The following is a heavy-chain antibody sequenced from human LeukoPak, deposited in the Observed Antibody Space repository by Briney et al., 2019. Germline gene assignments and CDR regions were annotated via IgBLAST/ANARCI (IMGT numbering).Heavy chain of an antibody. CDR2: ISGGAYST. CDR3: TTVHCSSTSCYLIHY. CDR1: GFTSSSYV. D-gene: IGHD2-2*01. V-gene: IGHV3-23*01. Sequence: GGSLRLSCVDSGFTSSSYVMSWVRQAPGKGLEWVSGISGGAYSTYYADSVKGRFTISRDNSKNTLYLQMNSLRAEDTAVYYCTTVHCSSTSCYLIHYWGQGTLVTVSS. J-gene: IGHJ4*02.